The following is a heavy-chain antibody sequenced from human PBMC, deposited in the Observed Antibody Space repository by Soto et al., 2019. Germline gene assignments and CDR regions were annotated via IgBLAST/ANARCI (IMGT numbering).Heavy chain of an antibody. CDR3: ARGPTSDKVDY. Sequence: QVQLQESGPGLVKPSQTLSLTCTVSGGSINSADYYWTWIRQHPGEGLERIGHIYDSGKTYTNPSLQSQVTMSVDTSKTQFSLRLTSVTAADTAVYYCARGPTSDKVDYWGQGTLVTVSS. J-gene: IGHJ4*02. D-gene: IGHD3-10*01. V-gene: IGHV4-30-4*01. CDR2: IYDSGKT. CDR1: GGSINSADYY.